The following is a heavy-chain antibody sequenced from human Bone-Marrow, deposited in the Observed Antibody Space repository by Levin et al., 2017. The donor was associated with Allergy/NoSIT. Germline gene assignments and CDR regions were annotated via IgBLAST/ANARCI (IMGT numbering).Heavy chain of an antibody. D-gene: IGHD6-19*01. J-gene: IGHJ4*02. Sequence: SETLSLTCTVSGGSISSGGYYWSWICQHPGKGLEWIGYIFYSGSTYYNPSLKSRVTISVDTSKNQFSLKLSSVTAADTAVYYCARDRSSGWLFDYWGQGTLVTVSS. CDR1: GGSISSGGYY. CDR3: ARDRSSGWLFDY. V-gene: IGHV4-31*03. CDR2: IFYSGST.